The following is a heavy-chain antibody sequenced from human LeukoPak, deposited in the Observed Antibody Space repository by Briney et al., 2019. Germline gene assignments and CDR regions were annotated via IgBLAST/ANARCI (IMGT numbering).Heavy chain of an antibody. CDR1: GFTFRSFW. CDR2: IKQDGSEK. J-gene: IGHJ4*02. CDR3: ARVGDSSGYSVLDS. D-gene: IGHD3-22*01. V-gene: IGHV3-7*01. Sequence: GGSLRLSCAASGFTFRSFWMSWVRQAPGKGLECVANIKQDGSEKYYVDSVKGRFTISRDNAKKSLYLQMNSLRAEDTAVYYCARVGDSSGYSVLDSWGQGTLVTVSS.